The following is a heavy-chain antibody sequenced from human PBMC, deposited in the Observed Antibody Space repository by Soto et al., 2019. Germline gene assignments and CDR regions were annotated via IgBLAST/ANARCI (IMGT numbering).Heavy chain of an antibody. Sequence: QVQLQESGPGLVKPSQTLSLTCTFSGGSINSGDYYWNWIRQPPGRGLEWIGYIYYSGSTYSNPSLKSRVAISIDTSKNQFSLKLSSVTAADTAVYYCAREGYCHDGSCYNYFDYWGQGALVTVSS. CDR3: AREGYCHDGSCYNYFDY. CDR1: GGSINSGDYY. CDR2: IYYSGST. V-gene: IGHV4-30-4*01. D-gene: IGHD2-15*01. J-gene: IGHJ4*02.